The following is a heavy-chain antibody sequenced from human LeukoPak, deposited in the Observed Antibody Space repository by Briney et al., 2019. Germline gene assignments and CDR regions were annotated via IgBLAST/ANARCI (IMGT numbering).Heavy chain of an antibody. J-gene: IGHJ6*02. CDR1: GGSISSGGYS. Sequence: PSETLSLTCAVSGGSISSGGYSWSWIRQPPGKGLEWIGYIYHSGSTYYNPSLKSRVTISVDRSKNQFSLKLSSVTAADTAVYYCAGQRHDSSGYSDYYYYGMDVWGQGTTATVSS. V-gene: IGHV4-30-2*01. D-gene: IGHD3-22*01. CDR2: IYHSGST. CDR3: AGQRHDSSGYSDYYYYGMDV.